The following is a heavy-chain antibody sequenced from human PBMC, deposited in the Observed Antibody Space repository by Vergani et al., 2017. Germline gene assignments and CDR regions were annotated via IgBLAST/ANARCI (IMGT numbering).Heavy chain of an antibody. CDR3: ARRGDYGDYYYYGMAV. Sequence: EVQLVESGGGLVQPGGSLRLSCAASGFTFSSYSMNWVRQAPGKGLEWVSYISSSSSTIYYADSVKGRFTISRDNAKTSLYLQMNSLRAEDTAVYYCARRGDYGDYYYYGMAVWGQGSTVTVSS. CDR1: GFTFSSYS. V-gene: IGHV3-48*04. J-gene: IGHJ6*02. D-gene: IGHD4-17*01. CDR2: ISSSSSTI.